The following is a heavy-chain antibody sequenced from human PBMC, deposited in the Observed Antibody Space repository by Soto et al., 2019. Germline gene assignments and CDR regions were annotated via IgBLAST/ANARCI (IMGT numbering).Heavy chain of an antibody. V-gene: IGHV3-30*15. D-gene: IGHD3-16*02. J-gene: IGHJ4*02. CDR3: ARDRLRLGELSLIGYFDY. CDR2: ISYDGINE. CDR1: GFTFTSYA. Sequence: GGSLRLSCEASGFTFTSYAMHWVRQAPGKGLEWVAVISYDGINEYYADSVKGRFTISRDNSKNTLFLQMSSLRVEDTAVYYCARDRLRLGELSLIGYFDYWGQGTPVTVSS.